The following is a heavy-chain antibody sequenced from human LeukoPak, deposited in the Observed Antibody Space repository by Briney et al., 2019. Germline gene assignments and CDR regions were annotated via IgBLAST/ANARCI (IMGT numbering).Heavy chain of an antibody. CDR2: IYSGTTA. CDR1: GFTVSSSY. Sequence: GGSLRLSCAASGFTVSSSYMGWVRQAPGKGLEWVSVIYSGTTAYYPDSVEGRFTISRDNSMNTLYLQMNSLSAEDTAVYYCARVEEGWFDPWGQGTLVTVSS. CDR3: ARVEEGWFDP. V-gene: IGHV3-66*01. J-gene: IGHJ5*02.